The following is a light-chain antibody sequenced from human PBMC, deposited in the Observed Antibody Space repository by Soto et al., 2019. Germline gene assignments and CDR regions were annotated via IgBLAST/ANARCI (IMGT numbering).Light chain of an antibody. J-gene: IGKJ2*01. Sequence: EIVWTRSPATLSFPPGKRAPLSSRASRGFGRSYLAWYHRKPGQAPRLLIYGASSRATGIPDRFSGSGSGTDFTLTISRLEPEDFAVYYCQQYGSSPGYTFGQGTKLEIK. CDR1: RGFGRSY. CDR3: QQYGSSPGYT. V-gene: IGKV3-20*01. CDR2: GAS.